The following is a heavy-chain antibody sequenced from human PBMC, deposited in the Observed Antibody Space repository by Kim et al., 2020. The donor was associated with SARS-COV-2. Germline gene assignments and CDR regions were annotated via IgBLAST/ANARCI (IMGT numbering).Heavy chain of an antibody. Sequence: SETLSLTCTVSGGSISSSSYYWGWIRQPPGKGLEWTGSIYYSGSTYYNPSLKSRVTISVDTSKNQFSLKLSSVTAADTAVYYCSRHRREWRQTIPYYFDYWGQGTLVTVSS. CDR3: SRHRREWRQTIPYYFDY. CDR1: GGSISSSSYY. CDR2: IYYSGST. J-gene: IGHJ4*02. D-gene: IGHD2-21*01. V-gene: IGHV4-39*01.